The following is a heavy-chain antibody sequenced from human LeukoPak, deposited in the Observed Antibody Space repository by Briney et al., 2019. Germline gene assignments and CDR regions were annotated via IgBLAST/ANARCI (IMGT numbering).Heavy chain of an antibody. Sequence: GASVKVSCKASGYTFTSYGISWVRQAPGQGLEWMGWISAYNGNTNYAQKLQGRVTMTTDTSTSTAYMELRSLRSDDTAVYHCARESYHPPYYDFWSGYWHFDYWGQGTLVTVSS. CDR3: ARESYHPPYYDFWSGYWHFDY. D-gene: IGHD3-3*01. V-gene: IGHV1-18*01. CDR2: ISAYNGNT. CDR1: GYTFTSYG. J-gene: IGHJ4*02.